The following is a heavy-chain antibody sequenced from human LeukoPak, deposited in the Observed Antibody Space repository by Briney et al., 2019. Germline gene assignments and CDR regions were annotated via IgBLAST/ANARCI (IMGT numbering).Heavy chain of an antibody. Sequence: SETLSLTCTVSGGSISSSNYYWGWIRQPPGKGLEWIGSIYYSGNSYYNPSLKSRVTISVETSKNQFSLKLSSVTAADTALYYCSRLLMYRKRTSCHFDYGGQGTRVTVSS. V-gene: IGHV4-39*01. D-gene: IGHD2-2*01. CDR2: IYYSGNS. CDR3: SRLLMYRKRTSCHFDY. J-gene: IGHJ4*02. CDR1: GGSISSSNYY.